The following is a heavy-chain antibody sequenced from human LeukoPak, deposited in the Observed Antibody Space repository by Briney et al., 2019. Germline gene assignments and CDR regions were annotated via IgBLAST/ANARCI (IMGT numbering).Heavy chain of an antibody. D-gene: IGHD4-17*01. V-gene: IGHV3-30*02. Sequence: PGGSLRLSCAASGFTFSSYGMHWVRQAPGKGLEWVAFIRYDGSNKYYADSVKGRFTISRDNAKNSVFLQMNSLRAEDTAVYYCARVYGDYVGYWGQGTLVTVSS. CDR3: ARVYGDYVGY. CDR1: GFTFSSYG. CDR2: IRYDGSNK. J-gene: IGHJ4*02.